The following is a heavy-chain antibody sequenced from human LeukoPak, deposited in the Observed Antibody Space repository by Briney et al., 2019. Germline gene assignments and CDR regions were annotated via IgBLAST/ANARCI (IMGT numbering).Heavy chain of an antibody. CDR3: ARGKPIVGATRPLDY. CDR2: IYSGGST. D-gene: IGHD1-26*01. J-gene: IGHJ4*02. Sequence: PGGSLRLSCAASGFTVSSNYMSWVRQAPGKGLEWVSVIYSGGSTYYADSVKGRFTISRHNSKNTLYLQMNSLRAEDTAVYYCARGKPIVGATRPLDYWGQGTLVTVSS. V-gene: IGHV3-53*04. CDR1: GFTVSSNY.